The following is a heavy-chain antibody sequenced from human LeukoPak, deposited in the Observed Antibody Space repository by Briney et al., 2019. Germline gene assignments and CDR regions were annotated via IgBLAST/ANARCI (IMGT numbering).Heavy chain of an antibody. CDR2: IYYSGST. D-gene: IGHD4-11*01. CDR3: ARGKYSNYVVFYYYYMDV. Sequence: SETLSLTCTVSGGSISSYYWSWIRQPPGKGLEWIGYIYYSGSTNYNPSLKSRVTISVDTSKNQFSLKLSSVTAADTAVYYCARGKYSNYVVFYYYYMDVWGKGTTVTVSS. J-gene: IGHJ6*03. CDR1: GGSISSYY. V-gene: IGHV4-59*01.